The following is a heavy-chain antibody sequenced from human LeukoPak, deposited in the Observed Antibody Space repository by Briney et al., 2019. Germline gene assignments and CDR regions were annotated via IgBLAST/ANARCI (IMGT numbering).Heavy chain of an antibody. D-gene: IGHD5-24*01. CDR3: ARDSVRDGCNSDYFDF. CDR1: GFTFNTYG. Sequence: GGSLRLSCAASGFTFNTYGMHCVRQAPGKGLEWVAVIWYDGSNEFYSDSVKGRFTISRHNSKNTLYLQMNSLRAEDTAVYYCARDSVRDGCNSDYFDFWGQGTMVTVSS. V-gene: IGHV3-33*01. CDR2: IWYDGSNE. J-gene: IGHJ4*02.